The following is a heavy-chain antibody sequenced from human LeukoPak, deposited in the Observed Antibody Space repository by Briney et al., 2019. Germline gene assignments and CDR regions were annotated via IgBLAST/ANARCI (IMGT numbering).Heavy chain of an antibody. CDR1: GGSISSSSYY. V-gene: IGHV4-61*05. Sequence: PSETLSLTCTVSGGSISSSSYYWGWIRQPPGKGLEWIGYIYYSGSTNYNPSLKSRVTISVDTSKNQFSLKLSSVTAADTAVYYCARVPGRFGELFPGWFDPWGQGTLVTVSS. D-gene: IGHD3-10*01. J-gene: IGHJ5*02. CDR2: IYYSGST. CDR3: ARVPGRFGELFPGWFDP.